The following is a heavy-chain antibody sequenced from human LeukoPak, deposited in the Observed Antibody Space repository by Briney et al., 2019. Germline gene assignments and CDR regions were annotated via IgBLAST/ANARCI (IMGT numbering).Heavy chain of an antibody. Sequence: SETLSLTCTVSGGSISSGSYYWSWIRQPAGKGLEWIGRIYTSGSTNYNPSLKSRVTISVDTSKNQSSLKLSSVTAADTAVYYCAREIFAYGSGSYYFDYWGQGTLVTVSS. D-gene: IGHD3-10*01. J-gene: IGHJ4*02. V-gene: IGHV4-61*02. CDR3: AREIFAYGSGSYYFDY. CDR2: IYTSGST. CDR1: GGSISSGSYY.